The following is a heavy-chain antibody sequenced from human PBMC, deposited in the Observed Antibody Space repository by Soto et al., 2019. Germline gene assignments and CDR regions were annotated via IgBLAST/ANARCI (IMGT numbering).Heavy chain of an antibody. CDR1: GFTFSSYW. CDR3: ASANGDSSSYYYYYYMDV. J-gene: IGHJ6*03. Sequence: GGSLRLSCAASGFTFSSYWMSWVRQAPGKGLEWVANIKQDGSEKYYVDSVKGRFTISRDNAKNSLYLQMNSLRAEDTAVYYCASANGDSSSYYYYYYMDVWGKGTTVTVSS. V-gene: IGHV3-7*01. D-gene: IGHD6-6*01. CDR2: IKQDGSEK.